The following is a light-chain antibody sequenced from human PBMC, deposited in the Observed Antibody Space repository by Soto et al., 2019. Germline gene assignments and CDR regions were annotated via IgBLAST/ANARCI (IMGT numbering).Light chain of an antibody. CDR2: EAS. Sequence: QSALTQPASVSGSPGQSITISCTGTNSDVGSHNFVSWYQQYPGKAPKLLIYEASKRPSGLSNRFSGSKSGNTASLTNSGLQAEDEADYYCCSLTNGATWVFGGGTKVTVL. J-gene: IGLJ3*02. CDR1: NSDVGSHNF. V-gene: IGLV2-23*01. CDR3: CSLTNGATWV.